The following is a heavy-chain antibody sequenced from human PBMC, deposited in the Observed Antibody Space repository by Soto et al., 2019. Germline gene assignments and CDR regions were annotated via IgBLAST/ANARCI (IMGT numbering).Heavy chain of an antibody. V-gene: IGHV1-24*01. CDR3: ATSSITMIVVVTQGSFDY. CDR2: FDPEDGET. CDR1: GYTLTELS. J-gene: IGHJ4*02. D-gene: IGHD3-22*01. Sequence: ASVKLSCKVSGYTLTELSMHWVRQAPGKGLEWMGGFDPEDGETIYAQKFQGRVTMTEDTSTDTAYMELSSLRSEDTAVYYCATSSITMIVVVTQGSFDYWGQGTQVTVSS.